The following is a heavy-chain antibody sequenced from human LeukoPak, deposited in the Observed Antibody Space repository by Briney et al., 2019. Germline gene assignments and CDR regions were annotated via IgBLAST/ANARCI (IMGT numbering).Heavy chain of an antibody. CDR2: ISSSGNSI. CDR1: DFVFSDYY. CDR3: AREMEGDYGSGTFFDL. D-gene: IGHD3-10*01. V-gene: IGHV3-11*01. Sequence: GGSLRLSCAASDFVFSDYYMSWVRRAPGKGLEWVSYISSSGNSIYYADSVKGRFTISRDNAKNSLYLQMNSLRAEDTAVYYCAREMEGDYGSGTFFDLWGQGNMVTVSS. J-gene: IGHJ4*02.